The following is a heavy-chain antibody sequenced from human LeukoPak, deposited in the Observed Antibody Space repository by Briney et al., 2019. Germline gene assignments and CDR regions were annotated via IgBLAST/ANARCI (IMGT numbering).Heavy chain of an antibody. J-gene: IGHJ6*04. V-gene: IGHV3-21*01. Sequence: GGSLRLSCAASGFTFSSYSMNWVRQAPGKGLEWVSSISSSSSYIYYADSVKGRFTISRDNAKNSLYLRMNSLRAEDTAVYYCARDPQDYYGMDVWGKGTTVTVSS. CDR2: ISSSSSYI. CDR3: ARDPQDYYGMDV. CDR1: GFTFSSYS.